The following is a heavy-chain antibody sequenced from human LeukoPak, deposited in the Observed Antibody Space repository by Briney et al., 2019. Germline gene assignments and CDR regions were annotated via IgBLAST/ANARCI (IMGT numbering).Heavy chain of an antibody. V-gene: IGHV4-30-4*01. D-gene: IGHD3-22*01. J-gene: IGHJ5*02. CDR1: GGPISSGDYY. CDR3: ARPYYYDSRIDP. Sequence: SQTLSLTCTVSGGPISSGDYYWSWIRQPPGKGLEWIGYMYYSGSTYYNPSLKSRVTISLDTSKNQFSLKLNSVTAADTAVYYCARPYYYDSRIDPWGQGTLVTVSS. CDR2: MYYSGST.